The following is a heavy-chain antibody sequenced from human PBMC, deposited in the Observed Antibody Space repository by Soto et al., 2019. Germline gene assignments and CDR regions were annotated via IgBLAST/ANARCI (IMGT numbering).Heavy chain of an antibody. J-gene: IGHJ6*04. CDR1: GGTFSSYA. V-gene: IGHV1-69*06. D-gene: IGHD5-12*01. CDR2: IIPIFGTA. CDR3: ARRSGYSGYDLGYGMDV. Sequence: QVQLVQSGAEVKKPGSSVKVSCKASGGTFSSYAISRVRQAPGQGLEWMGGIIPIFGTANYAQKFQGRVRITADKSTSTAYMELSWLRSEDTAVYYCARRSGYSGYDLGYGMDVWGKGTTVTVSS.